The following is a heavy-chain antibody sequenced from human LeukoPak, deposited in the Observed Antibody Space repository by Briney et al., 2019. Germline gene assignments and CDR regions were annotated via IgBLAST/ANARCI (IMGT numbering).Heavy chain of an antibody. CDR1: GFTFSSYG. D-gene: IGHD3-22*01. J-gene: IGHJ4*02. Sequence: PGGSLRLSCAASGFTFSSYGMPWVRQAPGKGLEWVAVIWYDGSNKYYADSVKGRFTISRDNSKNTLYLQMNSLRAEDTAVYYCARDGLYYYDSSGYFGYWGQGTLVTVSS. CDR2: IWYDGSNK. V-gene: IGHV3-33*01. CDR3: ARDGLYYYDSSGYFGY.